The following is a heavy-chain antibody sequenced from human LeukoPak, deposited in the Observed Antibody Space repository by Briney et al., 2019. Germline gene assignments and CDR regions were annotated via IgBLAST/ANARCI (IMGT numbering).Heavy chain of an antibody. V-gene: IGHV4-39*07. J-gene: IGHJ6*03. CDR3: AREEGQLAPLLYYYYYYMDV. CDR1: GGSISSSSYY. Sequence: PSETLSLTCTVSGGSISSSSYYWGWIRQPPGKGLEWIGSIYYSGSTYYNPSLKSRVTISVDTSKNQFSLKLSSVTAADTAVYYCAREEGQLAPLLYYYYYYMDVWGKGTTVTVSS. D-gene: IGHD6-13*01. CDR2: IYYSGST.